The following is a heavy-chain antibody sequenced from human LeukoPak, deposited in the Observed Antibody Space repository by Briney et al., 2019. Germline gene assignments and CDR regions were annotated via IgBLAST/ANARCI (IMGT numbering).Heavy chain of an antibody. CDR2: ISDSGGRT. CDR1: GFSFSNYA. D-gene: IGHD3-22*01. Sequence: GGSLRLSCAASGFSFSNYAMSWVRQAPGKGLEWVSSISDSGGRTFYADSVKGRFTISRDNSMNTMYMEMNSLRAEGTALYHCAKDPYYYDATGYYYEYFHHWGQGTLVTVSS. V-gene: IGHV3-23*01. J-gene: IGHJ1*01. CDR3: AKDPYYYDATGYYYEYFHH.